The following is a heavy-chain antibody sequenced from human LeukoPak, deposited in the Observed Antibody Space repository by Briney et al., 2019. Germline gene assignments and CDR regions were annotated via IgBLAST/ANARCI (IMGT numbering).Heavy chain of an antibody. V-gene: IGHV4-30-2*06. Sequence: SETLSLTCAVSGDSITSGTFSWSWIRQSPGKGLEWIGYIYQSGRTYYTLSLRSRVAISMDRSKNQFSLRLTSVTAADTAVYYCARHPGWELRNFDYWGQGTLVTVSS. CDR3: ARHPGWELRNFDY. CDR2: IYQSGRT. J-gene: IGHJ4*02. CDR1: GDSITSGTFS. D-gene: IGHD1-26*01.